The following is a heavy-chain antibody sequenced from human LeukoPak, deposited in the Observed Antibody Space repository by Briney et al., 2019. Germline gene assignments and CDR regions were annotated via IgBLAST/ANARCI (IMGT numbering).Heavy chain of an antibody. Sequence: SQTLSLTCTVSGGSISSGDYYWSWIRQPPGKGLEWIGHIYYSGSTYYNPSLKSRVTISVDTSKNQFSPKLSSVTAADTAVYYCARDGPVLLWFGELYYGMDVWGQGTTVTVSS. CDR1: GGSISSGDYY. V-gene: IGHV4-30-4*01. CDR2: IYYSGST. CDR3: ARDGPVLLWFGELYYGMDV. J-gene: IGHJ6*02. D-gene: IGHD3-10*01.